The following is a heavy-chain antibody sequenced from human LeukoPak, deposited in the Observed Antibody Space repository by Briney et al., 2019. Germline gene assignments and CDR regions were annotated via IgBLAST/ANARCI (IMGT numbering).Heavy chain of an antibody. Sequence: ASVKVSCKASGYTFTGYYMHWVRQAPGQGLEWMGWINPNSGGTNYAQKFQGRVTMTTDTSTSTAYMELRSLRSDDTAVYYCAREVVVAATRTLDYWGQGTLVTVSS. V-gene: IGHV1-2*02. J-gene: IGHJ4*02. CDR2: INPNSGGT. CDR3: AREVVVAATRTLDY. D-gene: IGHD2-15*01. CDR1: GYTFTGYY.